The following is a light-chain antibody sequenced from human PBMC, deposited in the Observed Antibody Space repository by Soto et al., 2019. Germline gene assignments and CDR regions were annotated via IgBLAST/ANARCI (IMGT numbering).Light chain of an antibody. CDR3: GSYADTNNLI. J-gene: IGLJ2*01. CDR2: EVT. V-gene: IGLV2-8*01. Sequence: QSALTQPPSASGSPGQSVTISCTGTSSDVGAYSYVSWYQQHPGKAPKLMIYEVTKRPSGVPHRFSGSKSGNTASLTVSGLQAEDEADYYCGSYADTNNLIFGGGTKVTVL. CDR1: SSDVGAYSY.